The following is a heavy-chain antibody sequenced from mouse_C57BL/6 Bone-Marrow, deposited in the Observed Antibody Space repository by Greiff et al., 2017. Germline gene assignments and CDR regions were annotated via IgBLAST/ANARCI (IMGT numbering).Heavy chain of an antibody. CDR3: TRVGAYGSSPVAY. D-gene: IGHD1-1*01. J-gene: IGHJ3*01. CDR2: ISSVGDYI. Sequence: EVTLMESGEGLVKPGGSLKLSCAASGFTFSSYAMSWVRQTPEKRLQWVAYISSVGDYIYSADTVKGRFTMSRAKARNTLYLQMISLKSEDTAMYYCTRVGAYGSSPVAYWGQGTLVTVSS. V-gene: IGHV5-9-1*02. CDR1: GFTFSSYA.